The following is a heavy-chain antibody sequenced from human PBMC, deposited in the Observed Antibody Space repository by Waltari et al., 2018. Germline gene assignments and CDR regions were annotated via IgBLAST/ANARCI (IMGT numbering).Heavy chain of an antibody. CDR1: GFTVSSNY. V-gene: IGHV3-53*02. D-gene: IGHD5-18*01. Sequence: EVQLVETGGGLIQPGGSLRLSCAASGFTVSSNYMSWVRQAPGKGLEWVAVIYSGGSTYYEDSVKGRLTISRDNAKKTLYLQMNSLRAEDTAVYYCARDYERRYGITYGMDVWGQGTTVTVSS. J-gene: IGHJ6*02. CDR2: IYSGGST. CDR3: ARDYERRYGITYGMDV.